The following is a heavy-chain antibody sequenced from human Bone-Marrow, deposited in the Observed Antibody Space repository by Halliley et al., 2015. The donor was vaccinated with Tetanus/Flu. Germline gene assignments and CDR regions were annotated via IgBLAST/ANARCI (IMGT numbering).Heavy chain of an antibody. V-gene: IGHV4-59*01. CDR3: ARDRYGGTYAFDI. CDR2: VYYSGST. CDR1: GASIKTYY. Sequence: LRLSCIVSGASIKTYYWTWIRQPPGKGLERIGFVYYSGSTNYNPSLESRVSISLDTSKNQFYLKLSSVSAADTAVYYCARDRYGGTYAFDIWGQGTMVSVSS. D-gene: IGHD5-18*01. J-gene: IGHJ3*02.